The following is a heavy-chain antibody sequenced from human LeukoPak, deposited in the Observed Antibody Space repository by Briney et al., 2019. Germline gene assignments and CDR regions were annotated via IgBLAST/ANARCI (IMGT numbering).Heavy chain of an antibody. CDR1: GGSFSGYY. CDR2: INHSGST. D-gene: IGHD3-3*01. J-gene: IGHJ3*02. CDR3: ARGRVFSLGWSPRI. V-gene: IGHV4-34*01. Sequence: SETLSLTCAVYGGSFSGYYWSWIRQPPGKGLEWIGEINHSGSTNYNPSLKSRVTISVDTSKNQFSLKLSSVTAADTAVYYCARGRVFSLGWSPRIWGQGTMVTVSS.